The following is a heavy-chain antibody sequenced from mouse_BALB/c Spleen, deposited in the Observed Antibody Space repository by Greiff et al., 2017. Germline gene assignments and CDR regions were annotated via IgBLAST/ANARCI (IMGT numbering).Heavy chain of an antibody. Sequence: QVQLQQSGAELVRPGVSVKISCKGSGYTFTDYAMHWVKQSHAKSLEWIGVISTYYGDASYNQKFKGKATMTVDKSSSTAYMELARLTSEDSAIYYCAREGLRLDYFDYWGQGTTLTVSS. D-gene: IGHD1-2*01. J-gene: IGHJ2*01. CDR2: ISTYYGDA. CDR3: AREGLRLDYFDY. V-gene: IGHV1S137*01. CDR1: GYTFTDYA.